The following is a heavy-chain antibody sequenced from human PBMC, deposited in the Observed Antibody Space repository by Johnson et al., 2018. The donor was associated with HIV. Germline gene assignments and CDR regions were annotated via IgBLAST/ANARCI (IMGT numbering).Heavy chain of an antibody. CDR1: GFTFSSYA. CDR2: IGFDGTNK. CDR3: ARDSGAPGNDAFDI. V-gene: IGHV3-30*04. D-gene: IGHD1-26*01. J-gene: IGHJ3*02. Sequence: QVQLVESGGGVVQPGGSLRLSCAASGFTFSSYAIHWVRQAPGKGLQWVAVIGFDGTNKYYADSLKGRFTISRDNSKNTLYLQMNSLRPEDTALYFCARDSGAPGNDAFDIWGQGTMVTISS.